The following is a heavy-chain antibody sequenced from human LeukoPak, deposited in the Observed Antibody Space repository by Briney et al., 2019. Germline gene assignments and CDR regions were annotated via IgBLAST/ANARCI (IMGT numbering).Heavy chain of an antibody. D-gene: IGHD6-13*01. CDR2: ISSSSSTI. Sequence: GGSLRLSCAASGFTFGSYSMNWVRQAPGKGLEWVSYISSSSSTIYYADSVKGRFTISRDNAKNALYLQMNSLRVEDTAVYFCARSGSSLNPRLDYWGQGTLVTVSS. CDR3: ARSGSSLNPRLDY. J-gene: IGHJ4*02. CDR1: GFTFGSYS. V-gene: IGHV3-48*04.